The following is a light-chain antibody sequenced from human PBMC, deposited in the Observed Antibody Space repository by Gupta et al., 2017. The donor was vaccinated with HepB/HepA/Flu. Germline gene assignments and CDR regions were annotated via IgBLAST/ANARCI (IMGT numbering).Light chain of an antibody. Sequence: DIVMTQSPLSLPVTPGESASISCKSSQSLLHRNGHNYLDWYLQKPGQSPPLLIYLGSSRASGVPDRFSGSGSGTDFTLRISRVEAEDVGVYYCMQDLQTPLTFGGGTKVEIK. J-gene: IGKJ4*01. CDR1: QSLLHRNGHNY. V-gene: IGKV2-28*01. CDR2: LGS. CDR3: MQDLQTPLT.